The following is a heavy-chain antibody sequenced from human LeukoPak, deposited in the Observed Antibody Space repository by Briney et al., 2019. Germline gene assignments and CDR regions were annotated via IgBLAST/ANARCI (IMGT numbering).Heavy chain of an antibody. Sequence: SETLSLTCTVSGGSISSYYWSWLRQPPGKGLEWIGYIYYSGSTNYNPSLKSRVTISVDTSKNQFSLKLSSVTAADTAVYYCARAGDSYGYNYYYMDVWGKGTTVTVSS. V-gene: IGHV4-59*01. CDR2: IYYSGST. CDR3: ARAGDSYGYNYYYMDV. CDR1: GGSISSYY. D-gene: IGHD5-18*01. J-gene: IGHJ6*03.